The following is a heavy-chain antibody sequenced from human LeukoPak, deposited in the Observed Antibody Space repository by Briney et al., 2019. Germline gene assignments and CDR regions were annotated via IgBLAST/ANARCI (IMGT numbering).Heavy chain of an antibody. V-gene: IGHV3-23*01. CDR2: ISGSGGST. D-gene: IGHD2-8*01. J-gene: IGHJ6*03. Sequence: GGSLRLSCAASGFTFSSYGMSWVRQAPGKGLEWVSAISGSGGSTYYADSVKGRFTISRDNSKNTLYLQMNSLRAEDTAVYFCARYAEVYYYIDVWGTGTTVTVSS. CDR1: GFTFSSYG. CDR3: ARYAEVYYYIDV.